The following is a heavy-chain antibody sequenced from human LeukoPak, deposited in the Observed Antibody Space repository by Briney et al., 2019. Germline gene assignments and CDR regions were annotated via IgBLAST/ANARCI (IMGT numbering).Heavy chain of an antibody. CDR1: GFTFSSYA. V-gene: IGHV3-30-3*01. CDR2: ISYDGSNK. D-gene: IGHD3-22*01. CDR3: AKDMYYDSSGYYPGYFQH. J-gene: IGHJ1*01. Sequence: PGRSLRLSCAASGFTFSSYAMHWVRQAPGKGLEWVAVISYDGSNKYYADSVKGRFTISRDNSKNTLYLQMNSLRAEDTALYYCAKDMYYDSSGYYPGYFQHWGQGTLVTVSS.